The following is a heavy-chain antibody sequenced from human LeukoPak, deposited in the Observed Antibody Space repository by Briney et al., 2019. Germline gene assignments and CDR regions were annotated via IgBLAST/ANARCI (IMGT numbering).Heavy chain of an antibody. V-gene: IGHV3-53*01. J-gene: IGHJ3*02. CDR1: GFTVSSNY. CDR3: ARSNDAFDI. D-gene: IGHD5/OR15-5a*01. Sequence: PGGSLRLSCAASGFTVSSNYMNWVRQAPGKGLEWVSIIYSGGSIFYADSVKGRFTISRDNSKNTLHLQMNSLRAEDTAVYYCARSNDAFDIWSQGTMVTVSS. CDR2: IYSGGSI.